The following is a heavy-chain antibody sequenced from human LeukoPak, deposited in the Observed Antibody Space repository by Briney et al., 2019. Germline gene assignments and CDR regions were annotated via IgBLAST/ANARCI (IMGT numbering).Heavy chain of an antibody. Sequence: PSETLSLTCAVSGYSISSGYYWGWIRQPPGKGLGWIGSIYHSGSTYYNPSLKSRVTISVDTSKNQFSLKLSSVTAADTAVYYCASKRDIAALPLDYWGQGTLVTVSS. CDR1: GYSISSGYY. J-gene: IGHJ4*02. D-gene: IGHD6-6*01. V-gene: IGHV4-38-2*01. CDR2: IYHSGST. CDR3: ASKRDIAALPLDY.